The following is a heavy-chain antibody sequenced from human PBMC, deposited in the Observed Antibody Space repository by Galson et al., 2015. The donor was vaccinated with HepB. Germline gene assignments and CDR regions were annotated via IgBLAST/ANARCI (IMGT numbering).Heavy chain of an antibody. D-gene: IGHD3-10*01. Sequence: SVKVSCKASGYKFTRYYMHWVRQAPGQGLEWMGIVNPSGGSTDYAQKFQGRLTMTRDTSTGTVFMELSSLRSEDTAVYHCARGVLLWDGPDYWGQGTLVTVSS. J-gene: IGHJ4*02. CDR1: GYKFTRYY. CDR2: VNPSGGST. CDR3: ARGVLLWDGPDY. V-gene: IGHV1-46*01.